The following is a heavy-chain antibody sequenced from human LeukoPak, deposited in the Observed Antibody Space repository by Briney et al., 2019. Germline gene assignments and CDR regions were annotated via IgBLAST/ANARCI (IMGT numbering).Heavy chain of an antibody. Sequence: GGSLRLSCAASGFTFSSYGMHWVRQAPGKGLEWVAFIRYDGSKKYYADSVKGRFTISRDNSKNTLYLQMNSLRAEDTAVYYCAKDNYYDSSGYQEFDYWGQGTLVTVSS. CDR1: GFTFSSYG. CDR3: AKDNYYDSSGYQEFDY. V-gene: IGHV3-30*02. CDR2: IRYDGSKK. D-gene: IGHD3-22*01. J-gene: IGHJ4*02.